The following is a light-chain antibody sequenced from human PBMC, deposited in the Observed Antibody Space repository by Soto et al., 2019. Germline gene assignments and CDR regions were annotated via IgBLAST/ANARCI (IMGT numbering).Light chain of an antibody. CDR2: GAS. Sequence: EIVLTQSPDTLSLSPGERATLSCRASQSVTSKYLAWYQQKPGQAPRLLIHGASNRATGIPDRFSGSGSGTDFTLTNSRLEPEDFALYYCQQYGSSVQFGGGTKVEIK. CDR1: QSVTSKY. J-gene: IGKJ4*02. V-gene: IGKV3-20*01. CDR3: QQYGSSVQ.